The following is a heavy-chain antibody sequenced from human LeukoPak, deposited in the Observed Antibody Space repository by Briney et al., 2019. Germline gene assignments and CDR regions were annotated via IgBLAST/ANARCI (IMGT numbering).Heavy chain of an antibody. CDR2: ISGGGGTS. CDR1: GFTFSSYA. D-gene: IGHD1-26*01. Sequence: PGGSLRLSCAASGFTFSSYAMSWVRQAPGKGLEWVSTISGGGGTSFYADSVRGRFTISRDNSRDTVYLHMTSLTAEDTAFYYCTKGSSWGASRPTRFDSWGQGTLVTVSS. J-gene: IGHJ4*02. V-gene: IGHV3-23*01. CDR3: TKGSSWGASRPTRFDS.